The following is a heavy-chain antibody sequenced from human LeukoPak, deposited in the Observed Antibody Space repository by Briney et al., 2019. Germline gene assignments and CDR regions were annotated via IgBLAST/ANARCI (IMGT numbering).Heavy chain of an antibody. Sequence: GGSLRLSCAASGFTFDDYAMHWVRQAPGKGLEWVSGISWNSGSIGYADSVKGRFTISRDNAKNSLYLQMNSLRAEDTALYYCAKDQHYGDYDGFFDYWGQGTLVTVSS. CDR3: AKDQHYGDYDGFFDY. D-gene: IGHD4-17*01. V-gene: IGHV3-9*01. J-gene: IGHJ4*02. CDR1: GFTFDDYA. CDR2: ISWNSGSI.